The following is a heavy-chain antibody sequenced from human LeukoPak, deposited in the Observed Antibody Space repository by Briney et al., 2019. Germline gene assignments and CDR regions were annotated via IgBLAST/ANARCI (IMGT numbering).Heavy chain of an antibody. J-gene: IGHJ4*02. CDR3: ARHPTMNRADY. CDR1: GYRFTSSW. Sequence: GESLKISCKGFGYRFTSSWIGWVRQMPGKGLEWMGIVYPGDSDTRYSPSFQGQVTISADESTSTAYLQWSSLKASDTAMYYCARHPTMNRADYWGQGTQVTVSS. V-gene: IGHV5-51*01. D-gene: IGHD1/OR15-1a*01. CDR2: VYPGDSDT.